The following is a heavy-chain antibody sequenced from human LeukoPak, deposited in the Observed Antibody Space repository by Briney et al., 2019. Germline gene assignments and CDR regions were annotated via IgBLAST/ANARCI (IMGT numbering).Heavy chain of an antibody. CDR2: ISGTGVMA. J-gene: IGHJ5*01. V-gene: IGHV3-23*01. CDR1: VLSFSSYA. CDR3: AKGPYTDNSEPSQS. D-gene: IGHD1-1*01. Sequence: PGGTLRLSRAASVLSFSSYASGGVRQAPAKGRGWGLCISGTGVMAYSADSVQGPFTISRDKSTNTLSLQMKTLRVEATPVYFCAKGPYTDNSEPSQSWG.